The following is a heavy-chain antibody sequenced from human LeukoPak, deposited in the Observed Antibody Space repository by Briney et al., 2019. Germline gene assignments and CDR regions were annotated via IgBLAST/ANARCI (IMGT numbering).Heavy chain of an antibody. J-gene: IGHJ4*02. CDR2: ISYDGSNK. CDR3: ARASGSYFPDY. Sequence: PGGSLRLSCAASGFTVSSKYMSWVRQAPGKGLEWVAVISYDGSNKYYADSVKGRFTISRDNSKNTLYLQMNSLRAEDTAVYYCARASGSYFPDYWGQGTLVTVSS. CDR1: GFTVSSKY. D-gene: IGHD1-26*01. V-gene: IGHV3-30-3*01.